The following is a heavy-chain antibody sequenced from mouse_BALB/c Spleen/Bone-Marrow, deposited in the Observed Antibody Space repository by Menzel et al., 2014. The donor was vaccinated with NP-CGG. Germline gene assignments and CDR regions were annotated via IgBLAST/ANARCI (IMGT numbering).Heavy chain of an antibody. J-gene: IGHJ3*01. CDR3: ARQGDYDSKIAWFAY. CDR2: ISSGGTYT. V-gene: IGHV5-9-3*01. D-gene: IGHD1-1*01. Sequence: EVQRVESGGGLVKPGGSLKLSCAASGFTFSSYAMSWVRQTPEKRLEWVATISSGGTYTYYPDSVTGRFTISRDNAKNTLYLQMSSLRSEDTAMYYCARQGDYDSKIAWFAYWGQGTLVTVSA. CDR1: GFTFSSYA.